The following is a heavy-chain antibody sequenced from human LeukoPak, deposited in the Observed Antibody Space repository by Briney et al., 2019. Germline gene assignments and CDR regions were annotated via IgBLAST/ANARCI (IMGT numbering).Heavy chain of an antibody. Sequence: PSETLSLTCTVSGGSISSYYWSWIRQPPGKGLERIGYIYYSGSTNYNPSLKSRVTISVDTSKNQFSLRLNSVTAADTAVYYCAREYFSANYFFYYMDVWGTGTTVTVSS. D-gene: IGHD3-3*01. CDR1: GGSISSYY. J-gene: IGHJ6*03. V-gene: IGHV4-59*01. CDR3: AREYFSANYFFYYMDV. CDR2: IYYSGST.